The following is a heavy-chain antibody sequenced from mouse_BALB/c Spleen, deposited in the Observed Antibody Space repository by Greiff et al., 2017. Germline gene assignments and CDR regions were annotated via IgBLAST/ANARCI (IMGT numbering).Heavy chain of an antibody. CDR3: NAVGYYGSNFDY. CDR2: IDPENGDT. CDR1: GFNIKDYY. D-gene: IGHD1-1*01. Sequence: EVQLQQSGAELVRSGASVKLSCTASGFNIKDYYMHWVKQRPEQGLEWIGWIDPENGDTEYAPKFQGKATMTADTSSNTAYLQLSSLTSEDTAVYYCNAVGYYGSNFDYWGQGTTLTVSS. V-gene: IGHV14-4*02. J-gene: IGHJ2*01.